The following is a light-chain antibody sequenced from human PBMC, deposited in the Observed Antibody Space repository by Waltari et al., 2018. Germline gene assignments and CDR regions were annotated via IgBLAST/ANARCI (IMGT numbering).Light chain of an antibody. CDR3: QVWASGTYI. V-gene: IGLV3-9*01. CDR2: MDI. Sequence: SYELTDSISVSVALGQTAKIACGGDNIGSKSVHWYQQKPGKPPILVIYMDIRRPSGNPERLSGSNSGNTATLTISRAQVVDEADYFCQVWASGTYIFAGGTKLTVL. CDR1: NIGSKS. J-gene: IGLJ1*01.